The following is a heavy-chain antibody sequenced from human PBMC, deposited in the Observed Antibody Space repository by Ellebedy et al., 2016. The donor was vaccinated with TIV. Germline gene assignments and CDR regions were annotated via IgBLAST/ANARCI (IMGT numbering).Heavy chain of an antibody. CDR3: AKDIGVGAVAGTHYYYGMDV. CDR2: ISWNSGSI. CDR1: GFTFDDYA. D-gene: IGHD6-19*01. Sequence: GGSLRLSXAASGFTFDDYAMHWVRQAPGKGLEWVSGISWNSGSIGYADSVKGRFTISRDNAKNSLYLQMNSLRAEDTALYYCAKDIGVGAVAGTHYYYGMDVWGQGTTVTVSS. V-gene: IGHV3-9*01. J-gene: IGHJ6*02.